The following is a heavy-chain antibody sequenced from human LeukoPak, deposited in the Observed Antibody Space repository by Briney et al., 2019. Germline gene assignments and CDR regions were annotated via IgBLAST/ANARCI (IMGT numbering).Heavy chain of an antibody. Sequence: SGPTLVKPTQTLTLTCTFSGFSLSTTGMRVSWIRQPPGKALEWLARIDWDDEKFYSASLKTRLTIAKDTSKNQMVLTVTNVDPVDTATYYCARHSNYDYYFGNWGQGALVSVSS. J-gene: IGHJ4*02. CDR3: ARHSNYDYYFGN. CDR1: GFSLSTTGMR. D-gene: IGHD4-11*01. CDR2: IDWDDEK. V-gene: IGHV2-70*04.